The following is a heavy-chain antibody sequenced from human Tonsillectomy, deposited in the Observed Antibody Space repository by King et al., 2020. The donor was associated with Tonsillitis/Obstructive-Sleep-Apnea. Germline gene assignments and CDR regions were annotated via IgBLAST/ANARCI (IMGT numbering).Heavy chain of an antibody. CDR3: ARGAVGATPWYWFDP. V-gene: IGHV3-74*02. CDR2: INSDGSST. CDR1: GFTFSSYW. J-gene: IGHJ5*02. Sequence: GQLVQSGGGLVQPGGSLRLSCAASGFTFSSYWMHWVRQAPGKGLVWVSRINSDGSSTSYADSVKGRFTISRDNAKNTLYLQMNSLRAEDTAVYYCARGAVGATPWYWFDPWGQGTLVTVSS. D-gene: IGHD1-26*01.